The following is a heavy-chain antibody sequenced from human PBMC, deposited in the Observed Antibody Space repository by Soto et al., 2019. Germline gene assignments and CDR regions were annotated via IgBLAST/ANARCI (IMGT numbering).Heavy chain of an antibody. CDR3: ARRSRSGYDWLDYNWFDP. Sequence: RGESLKISCKGSGYNFDSNWIAWVRQVPGKGLEWMGIIYPSDSDTRYSPSFQGQVTISADKSISFAYLQWSSLKASDTAMYYCARRSRSGYDWLDYNWFDPWGQGTLVTVSS. J-gene: IGHJ5*02. V-gene: IGHV5-51*01. CDR2: IYPSDSDT. D-gene: IGHD5-12*01. CDR1: GYNFDSNW.